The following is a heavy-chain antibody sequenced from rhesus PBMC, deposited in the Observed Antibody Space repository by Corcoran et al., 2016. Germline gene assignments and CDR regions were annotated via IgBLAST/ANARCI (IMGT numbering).Heavy chain of an antibody. D-gene: IGHD6-25*01. J-gene: IGHJ4*01. CDR2: FSGSGGST. CDR1: GGSISSNY. V-gene: IGHV4-173*01. Sequence: QLQLQESGPGLVKPSETLSLTCAVSGGSISSNYWNWIRQPPGRGMEWLGRFSGSGGSTDYNPSLMSRVTISTGTSKNQFSLKLSSVTAADTAVYYCARDDIAAAFDYWGQGVLVTVSS. CDR3: ARDDIAAAFDY.